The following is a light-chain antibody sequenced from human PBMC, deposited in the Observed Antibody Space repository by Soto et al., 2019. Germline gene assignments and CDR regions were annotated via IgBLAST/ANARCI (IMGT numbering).Light chain of an antibody. CDR1: SSDVGGYNY. V-gene: IGLV2-11*01. CDR2: DVS. Sequence: QSALTQPRSVSGSTGQSVTISCTGASSDVGGYNYVSWYQQHPGKAPKLMIYDVSKRPSGVPDRFSGSKSGNTASLTISGLQAEDVADYYCCSYAGSYSYVFGTGTKLTVL. J-gene: IGLJ1*01. CDR3: CSYAGSYSYV.